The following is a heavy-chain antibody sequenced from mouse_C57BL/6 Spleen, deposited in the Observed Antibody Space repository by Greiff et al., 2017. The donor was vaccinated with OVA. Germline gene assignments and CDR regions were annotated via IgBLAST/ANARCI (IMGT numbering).Heavy chain of an antibody. J-gene: IGHJ3*01. CDR3: ARGYYYGSSYGFAY. V-gene: IGHV1-9*01. Sequence: QVQLQQPGAELVRPGTSVKLSCKASGYTFTSYWMHWVKQRPGQGLEWIGEILPGSGSTNYNEKFKGKATFTADTSSNTAYMQLSSLTTEDSAIYYCARGYYYGSSYGFAYWGQGTLVTVSA. CDR2: ILPGSGST. D-gene: IGHD1-1*01. CDR1: GYTFTSYW.